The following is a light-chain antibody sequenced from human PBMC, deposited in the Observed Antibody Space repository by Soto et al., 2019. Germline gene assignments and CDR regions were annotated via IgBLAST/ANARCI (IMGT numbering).Light chain of an antibody. CDR3: QQYGSSALT. J-gene: IGKJ4*01. Sequence: EIVLTQSPGTLSLSQGERATLSCRASQSVSSSYLVWYQQRPGQPPRLLIYGTSNRAAGIPDRFTGTGSGTDFTLTIYRLEPEDSAVYYCQQYGSSALTFGGGTKV. V-gene: IGKV3-20*01. CDR1: QSVSSSY. CDR2: GTS.